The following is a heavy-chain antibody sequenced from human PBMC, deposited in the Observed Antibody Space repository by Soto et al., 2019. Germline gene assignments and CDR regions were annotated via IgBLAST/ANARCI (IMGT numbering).Heavy chain of an antibody. CDR2: IWSDGNKE. D-gene: IGHD6-19*01. CDR1: GFPFWHYG. J-gene: IGHJ6*01. CDR3: ARDRNGGWFHMDV. V-gene: IGHV3-33*01. Sequence: QVQLVESGGGVVQPGRSLRLSCVGSGFPFWHYGMHWVRQAPGKGLEWVAVIWSDGNKESYADAVKGRFAISRDNSKDTLDLEMNRLRVDDTAVYFCARDRNGGWFHMDVWGQGTTVSVSS.